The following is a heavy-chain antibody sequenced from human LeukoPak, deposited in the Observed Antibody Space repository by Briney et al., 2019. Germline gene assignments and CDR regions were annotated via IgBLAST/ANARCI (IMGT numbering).Heavy chain of an antibody. Sequence: FTXXXXYMSWIRQAPGXGLEWVSYISSSGSTIYYADSVKGRSTISRDNAKNSLYLQMNSLRAEDTAVYYCARDYSSSWRYYYYGMDVWGQGTTVTVSS. CDR2: ISSSGSTI. CDR3: ARDYSSSWRYYYYGMDV. D-gene: IGHD6-13*01. CDR1: FTXXXXY. J-gene: IGHJ6*02. V-gene: IGHV3-11*01.